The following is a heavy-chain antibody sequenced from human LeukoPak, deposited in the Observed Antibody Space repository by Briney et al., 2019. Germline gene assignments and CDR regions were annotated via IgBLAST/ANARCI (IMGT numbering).Heavy chain of an antibody. D-gene: IGHD4-17*01. J-gene: IGHJ3*02. CDR3: ARDNRYGDYNAFDI. Sequence: AGGSLRLSCAASGFTFSSYAMHWVRQAPGKGLEWVAVISYDGSNKYYADSVKGRFTISRDNSKNTLYLQMNSLRAEDTAVYYCARDNRYGDYNAFDIWGQGTMVTVSS. V-gene: IGHV3-30-3*01. CDR2: ISYDGSNK. CDR1: GFTFSSYA.